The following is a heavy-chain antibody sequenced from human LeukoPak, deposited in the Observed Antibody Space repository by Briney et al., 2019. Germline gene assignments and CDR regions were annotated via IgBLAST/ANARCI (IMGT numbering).Heavy chain of an antibody. V-gene: IGHV3-7*01. CDR3: ARHLSGVTGYTYGRGIDY. CDR2: IKKDGSEK. D-gene: IGHD5-18*01. Sequence: GGSLRLSCAASGFTFSSYWMSWVRQAPGKGLEWVANIKKDGSEKYYVDSVKGRFTISRDNAKTSLYLQMNSLRAEDTAVYFCARHLSGVTGYTYGRGIDYWGQGTLVTVSS. J-gene: IGHJ4*02. CDR1: GFTFSSYW.